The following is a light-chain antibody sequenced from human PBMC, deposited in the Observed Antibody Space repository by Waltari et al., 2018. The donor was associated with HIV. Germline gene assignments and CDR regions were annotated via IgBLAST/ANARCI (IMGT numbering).Light chain of an antibody. CDR3: QQYGTSLVT. CDR1: QSVSNNY. Sequence: EIVLTQSPGTLSLSPGDRSTLPCRASQSVSNNYLAWYQQKPGQAPRLLIYGASNRATGIPDRFSASGSGTDFTLSISRLEPEDFAVYYCQQYGTSLVTFGQGTKLESK. V-gene: IGKV3-20*01. J-gene: IGKJ2*01. CDR2: GAS.